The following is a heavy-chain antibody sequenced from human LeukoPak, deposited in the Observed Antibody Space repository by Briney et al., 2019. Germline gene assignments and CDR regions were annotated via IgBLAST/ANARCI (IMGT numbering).Heavy chain of an antibody. CDR2: ISYDGSNK. Sequence: GRSLRLSCAASGFTFSTYAIHWVRQAPGKGLEWVAVISYDGSNKYYADSVKGRFTISRDNSKNTLYLQMNSLRAEDTAVYYCAKDRGFLEWLLYFQHWGQGTLVTVSS. CDR1: GFTFSTYA. CDR3: AKDRGFLEWLLYFQH. V-gene: IGHV3-30*18. J-gene: IGHJ1*01. D-gene: IGHD3-3*01.